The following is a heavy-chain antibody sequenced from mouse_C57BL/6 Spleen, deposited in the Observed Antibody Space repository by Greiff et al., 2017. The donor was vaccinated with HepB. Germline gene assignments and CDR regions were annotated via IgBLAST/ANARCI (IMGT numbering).Heavy chain of an antibody. CDR1: GFTFSDYY. D-gene: IGHD2-14*01. CDR2: SNYDGSST. Sequence: EVKVEESEGGLVQPGSSMTLSCTASGFTFSDYYMAWVRQVPEKGLEWVANSNYDGSSTYYLDSLKSRFSISSDNAKNILYRQMSSLKSEDTATYYCARDGGTYAMDYWGQGTSVTVSS. J-gene: IGHJ4*01. CDR3: ARDGGTYAMDY. V-gene: IGHV5-16*01.